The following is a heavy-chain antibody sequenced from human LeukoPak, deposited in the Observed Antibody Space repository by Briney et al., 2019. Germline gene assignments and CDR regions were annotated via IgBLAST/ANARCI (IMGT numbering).Heavy chain of an antibody. D-gene: IGHD3-22*01. CDR1: GGTFSSYA. J-gene: IGHJ3*02. CDR2: IVPIFGTA. V-gene: IGHV1-69*05. CDR3: ARVATYYYDSSGSNDAFDI. Sequence: SVKVSCKASGGTFSSYAISWVRQAPGQGLEWMGGIVPIFGTANYAQKFQGRVTITTDESTSTAYMELSSLRSEDTAVYYCARVATYYYDSSGSNDAFDIWGQGTMVTVSS.